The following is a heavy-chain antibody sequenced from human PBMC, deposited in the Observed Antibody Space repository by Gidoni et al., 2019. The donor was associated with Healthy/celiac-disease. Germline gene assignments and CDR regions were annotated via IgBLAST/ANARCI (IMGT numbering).Heavy chain of an antibody. CDR3: ARHGRDVVVVAATPDYYYYGMDV. J-gene: IGHJ6*02. CDR2: IYPGDSAT. Sequence: EVQLVQSGAEVKKPGESLQISCKGSGYSFTSYWIGWVRQMPGKGLEWMGIIYPGDSATRYSPSFQGQVTISADKSISTAYLQWSSLKASDTAMYYCARHGRDVVVVAATPDYYYYGMDVWGQGTTVTVSS. D-gene: IGHD2-15*01. CDR1: GYSFTSYW. V-gene: IGHV5-51*01.